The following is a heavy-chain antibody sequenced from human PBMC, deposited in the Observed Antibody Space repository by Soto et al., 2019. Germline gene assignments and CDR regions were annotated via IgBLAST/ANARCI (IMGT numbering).Heavy chain of an antibody. D-gene: IGHD6-19*01. CDR1: GGSISSYY. V-gene: IGHV4-59*08. J-gene: IGHJ4*02. CDR2: IYYSGST. CDR3: ARHKGYSSGPLLLYYFDY. Sequence: PSETLSLTCTVSGGSISSYYWSWIRQPPGKGLEWIGYIYYSGSTNYNPSLKSRVTISVDTSKNQFSLKLSSVTAADTAVYYCARHKGYSSGPLLLYYFDYWGQGTLVTVSS.